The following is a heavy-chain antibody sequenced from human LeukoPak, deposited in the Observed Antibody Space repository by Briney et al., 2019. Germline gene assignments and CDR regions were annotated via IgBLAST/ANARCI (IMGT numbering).Heavy chain of an antibody. D-gene: IGHD4-23*01. CDR1: GSIFTNYW. CDR2: IYPGDSDT. J-gene: IGHJ3*02. CDR3: ARPTTVVTPRAFDI. Sequence: GASLQISCKGSGSIFTNYWIGWVRQLPGKGLEWMGIIYPGDSDTRYSPSFQGQVTMSADKSISTAYLQWSSLKASDTAMYYCARPTTVVTPRAFDIWGQGTMVTVSS. V-gene: IGHV5-51*01.